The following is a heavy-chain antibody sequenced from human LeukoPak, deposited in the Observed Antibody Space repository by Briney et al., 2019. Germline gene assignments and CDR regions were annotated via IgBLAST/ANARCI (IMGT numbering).Heavy chain of an antibody. Sequence: SQTLSLTCTVSGGSIGTSAYYWNWIRQHPGKGLERIGFISDSGSTLYNPSLKSRVTISSDTSKNQFSLKLTSVTAADMAVYYCARGRYSYGWNDSWGQGTLVTVSS. D-gene: IGHD3-16*02. CDR3: ARGRYSYGWNDS. V-gene: IGHV4-31*03. J-gene: IGHJ5*01. CDR1: GGSIGTSAYY. CDR2: ISDSGST.